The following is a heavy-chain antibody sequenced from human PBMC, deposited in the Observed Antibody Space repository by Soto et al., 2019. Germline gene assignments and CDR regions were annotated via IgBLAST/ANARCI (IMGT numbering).Heavy chain of an antibody. CDR1: GGSVSSYY. V-gene: IGHV4-59*08. CDR2: IYYSGST. J-gene: IGHJ4*02. CDR3: ARHSNRNYGLSYFDY. D-gene: IGHD4-4*01. Sequence: SETLSLTCTVSGGSVSSYYWSWIRQPPGKGLEWIGYIYYSGSTKYNPSLKSRVTMSVDTSNNQFSLRMSSVTAADTAVYYCARHSNRNYGLSYFDYWGLGALVTVSS.